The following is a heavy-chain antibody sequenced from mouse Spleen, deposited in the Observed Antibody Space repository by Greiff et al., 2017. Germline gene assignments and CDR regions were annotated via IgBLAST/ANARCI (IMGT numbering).Heavy chain of an antibody. CDR1: GFTFSDAW. J-gene: IGHJ3*01. Sequence: EVKLVESGGGLVQPGGSMKLSCAASGFTFSDAWIDWVRQSPEKGLEWVAEIRDKANNDATYYAESVKGRFTISRDDSKRSVYLQMNSLRTEDTGMYYCTRLAWFAHWGQGTLVTVSA. CDR3: TRLAWFAH. CDR2: IRDKANNDAT. V-gene: IGHV6-6*01.